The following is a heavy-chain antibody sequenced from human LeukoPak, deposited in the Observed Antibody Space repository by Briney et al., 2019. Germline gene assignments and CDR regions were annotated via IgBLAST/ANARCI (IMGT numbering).Heavy chain of an antibody. CDR1: GFTFSSYW. J-gene: IGHJ4*02. CDR3: VRVLAATPAFDY. D-gene: IGHD2-15*01. Sequence: PGGSLRLSCAASGFTFSSYWMSWVRQAPGKGLEWVANIKQDGSEKYYVDSVKGRFTISRDNAKNPLFLQMNSLRAEDTAVYYCVRVLAATPAFDYWGRGTLVTVSS. CDR2: IKQDGSEK. V-gene: IGHV3-7*04.